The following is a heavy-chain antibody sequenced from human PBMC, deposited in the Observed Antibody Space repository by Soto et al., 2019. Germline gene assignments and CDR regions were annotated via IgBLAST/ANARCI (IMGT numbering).Heavy chain of an antibody. V-gene: IGHV1-8*01. CDR1: GYTFTSYD. CDR3: AREPLRGAFDI. D-gene: IGHD2-15*01. J-gene: IGHJ3*02. Sequence: QVQLVQSGAEVKKPGASVKVSCKASGYTFTSYDINWVRQATGQGLEWRGWMNANSGNTGYAQKYQGRVTMTRHTSIRTAYMELRSLRSEDTAVYYCAREPLRGAFDIWGQGTMVTVSS. CDR2: MNANSGNT.